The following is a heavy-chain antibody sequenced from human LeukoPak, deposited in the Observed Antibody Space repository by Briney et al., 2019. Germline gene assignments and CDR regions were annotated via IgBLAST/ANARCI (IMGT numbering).Heavy chain of an antibody. D-gene: IGHD3-22*01. CDR2: ISYDGRNK. CDR3: ARDLDYSDSTGYLDY. Sequence: GGSLRLSCAASGFTFSSYGMHWVRQAPGKGLEWVAVISYDGRNKYYADSVKGRFTISRDNSKNKVYLQMHSLRVEDTSVYYCARDLDYSDSTGYLDYWGQGILVTVSS. J-gene: IGHJ4*02. CDR1: GFTFSSYG. V-gene: IGHV3-30*13.